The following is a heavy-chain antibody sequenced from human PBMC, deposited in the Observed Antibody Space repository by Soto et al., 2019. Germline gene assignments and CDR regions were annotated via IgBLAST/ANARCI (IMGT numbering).Heavy chain of an antibody. Sequence: PGESLKISCKGPGYSFTSYWISWVRQMPGKGLEWMGRIDPSDSYTNYSPSFQGHVTISADKSISTAYLQWSSLKASDTAMYYCARNLVPAANYYYYGMDVWGQGTTVTVSS. V-gene: IGHV5-10-1*01. CDR1: GYSFTSYW. CDR2: IDPSDSYT. D-gene: IGHD2-2*01. CDR3: ARNLVPAANYYYYGMDV. J-gene: IGHJ6*02.